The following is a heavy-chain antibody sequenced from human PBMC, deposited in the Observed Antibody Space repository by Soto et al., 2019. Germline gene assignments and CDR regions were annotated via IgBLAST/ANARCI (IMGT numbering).Heavy chain of an antibody. V-gene: IGHV4-59*01. J-gene: IGHJ5*02. CDR2: IFYSGRSGST. CDR1: GGSINSYY. D-gene: IGHD2-21*02. CDR3: AKTALGWLDP. Sequence: SETLSLTCSVSGGSINSYYWSWIRQPPGKGLEWIGYIFYSGRSGSTNYNPSLKSRVTISVDTSKNQFSLKVSSVTAADTAVYYCAKTALGWLDPWGQGTLVTVSS.